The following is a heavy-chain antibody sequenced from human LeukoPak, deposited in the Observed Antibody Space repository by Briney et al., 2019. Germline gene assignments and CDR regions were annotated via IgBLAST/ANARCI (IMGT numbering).Heavy chain of an antibody. CDR3: ARDLPISDSSGYYLDY. D-gene: IGHD3-22*01. V-gene: IGHV3-74*01. CDR2: IDNGGSYT. J-gene: IGHJ4*02. Sequence: PGGSLRLSCAASGFTFSSYSINWVRQAPGKGLEWVSRIDNGGSYTSYADSVKSRFTISRDNAKNTLYLQMNSLRAEDTAVYYCARDLPISDSSGYYLDYWCQGTVVTVSS. CDR1: GFTFSSYS.